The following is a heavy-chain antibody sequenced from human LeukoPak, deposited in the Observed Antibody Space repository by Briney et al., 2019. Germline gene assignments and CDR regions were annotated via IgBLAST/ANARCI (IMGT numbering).Heavy chain of an antibody. CDR3: AREFRRYCSSTSCNLSDYYYMDV. Sequence: SVKVSCKASGGTFSSYTISWVRQAPGQGLEWMGRIIPILGIANYAQKFQGRVTITADKSTSTAYMELSSLRSEDTAVYYCAREFRRYCSSTSCNLSDYYYMDVWGKGTTVTVSS. D-gene: IGHD2-2*01. V-gene: IGHV1-69*04. CDR2: IIPILGIA. CDR1: GGTFSSYT. J-gene: IGHJ6*03.